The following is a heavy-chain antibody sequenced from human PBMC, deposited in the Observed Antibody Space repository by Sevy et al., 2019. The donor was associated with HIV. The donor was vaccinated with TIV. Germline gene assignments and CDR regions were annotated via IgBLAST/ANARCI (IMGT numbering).Heavy chain of an antibody. J-gene: IGHJ4*02. D-gene: IGHD3-16*01. Sequence: GGSLRLSCAASGFTFSSYGMHWVRQAPGKGLEWVAFIRYDGSNKYYADSVKGRFTISRDNSKNTLYLQMNSLKTEDSAVYYCTTGGSILKYWGQGTLVTVSS. V-gene: IGHV3-30*02. CDR1: GFTFSSYG. CDR3: TTGGSILKY. CDR2: IRYDGSNK.